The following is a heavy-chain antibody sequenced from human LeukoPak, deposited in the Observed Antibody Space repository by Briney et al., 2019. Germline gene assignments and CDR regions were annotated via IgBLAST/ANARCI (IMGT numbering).Heavy chain of an antibody. CDR3: ASESTVVTGYFDY. CDR1: GGSISSYY. D-gene: IGHD4-23*01. V-gene: IGHV4-59*08. J-gene: IGHJ4*02. Sequence: SETLSLTCTVSGGSISSYYWSWIRQPPGKGLEWIGYIYYSGSTNYNPSLKSRVTISVDRSKNQFSLRLSSVTAADTAVYYCASESTVVTGYFDYWGQGTLVTVSS. CDR2: IYYSGST.